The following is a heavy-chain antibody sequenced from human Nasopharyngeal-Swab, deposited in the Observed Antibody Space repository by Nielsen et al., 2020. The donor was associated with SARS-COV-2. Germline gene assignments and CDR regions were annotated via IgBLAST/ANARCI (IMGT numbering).Heavy chain of an antibody. Sequence: GESLKISCAASGFSFSNYWMSWVRQTPGEGLEWVASVKQDGSEKHYVDSVKGRFTISRDNANNSLYLQMDGLRAEDTGVYYCPRGRDMIASHPFWFDPGGQGTLVTVSS. D-gene: IGHD6-6*01. CDR1: GFSFSNYW. CDR3: PRGRDMIASHPFWFDP. V-gene: IGHV3-7*01. J-gene: IGHJ5*02. CDR2: VKQDGSEK.